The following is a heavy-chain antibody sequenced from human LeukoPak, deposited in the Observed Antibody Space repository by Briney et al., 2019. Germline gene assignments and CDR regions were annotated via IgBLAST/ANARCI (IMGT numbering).Heavy chain of an antibody. CDR3: ASIVGASPRVRGAFDI. V-gene: IGHV3-7*01. CDR2: IKQDGSEK. D-gene: IGHD1-26*01. J-gene: IGHJ3*02. Sequence: HAGGSLRLSCAASGFTFSSYWMSWVRQAPGKGLEWVANIKQDGSEKYYVDSVKGRFTISRDNAKNSLYLQMNSLRAEDTAVYYCASIVGASPRVRGAFDIWGQGTMVTVSS. CDR1: GFTFSSYW.